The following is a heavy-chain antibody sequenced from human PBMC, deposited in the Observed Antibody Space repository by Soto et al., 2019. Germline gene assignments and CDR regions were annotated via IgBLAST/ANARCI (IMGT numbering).Heavy chain of an antibody. CDR3: ARGGVKGVVVPAAKTYYCYYMDV. J-gene: IGHJ6*03. CDR2: INPNSGGT. V-gene: IGHV1-2*04. D-gene: IGHD2-2*01. Sequence: ASVKVSCKASGYTFTGYYMHWVRQAPGQGLEWMGWINPNSGGTNYAQKFQGWVTMTRDTSISTAYMELSRLRSDDTAVYYCARGGVKGVVVPAAKTYYCYYMDVWGKGTTVTVS. CDR1: GYTFTGYY.